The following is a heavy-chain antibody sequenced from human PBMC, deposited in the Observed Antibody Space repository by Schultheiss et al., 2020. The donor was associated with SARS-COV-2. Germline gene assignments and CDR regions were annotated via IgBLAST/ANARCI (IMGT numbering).Heavy chain of an antibody. Sequence: SETLSLTCTVSGGSVSSGSYYWSWIRQPPGKGLEWIGYIYYSGSTYYNPSLKSRVTISVDTSKNQFSLKLSSVTAADTAVYYCARYSSSDYWGQGTLVTVSS. CDR2: IYYSGST. J-gene: IGHJ4*02. V-gene: IGHV4-61*01. CDR1: GGSVSSGSYY. D-gene: IGHD6-13*01. CDR3: ARYSSSDY.